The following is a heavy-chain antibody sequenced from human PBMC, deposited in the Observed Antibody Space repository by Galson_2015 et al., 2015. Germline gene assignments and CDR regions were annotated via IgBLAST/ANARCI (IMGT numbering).Heavy chain of an antibody. J-gene: IGHJ4*02. Sequence: SCKASGYTFTSYGISWVRQAPGQGLEWMGWLSAYSGNTNYAQKLQGRVTMTTDTSTSTAYMELRSLRSDDTAVYYCARDSPTYYYDSSGYSYGDSAYWGQGSLVTVSS. D-gene: IGHD3-22*01. CDR3: ARDSPTYYYDSSGYSYGDSAY. V-gene: IGHV1-18*01. CDR1: GYTFTSYG. CDR2: LSAYSGNT.